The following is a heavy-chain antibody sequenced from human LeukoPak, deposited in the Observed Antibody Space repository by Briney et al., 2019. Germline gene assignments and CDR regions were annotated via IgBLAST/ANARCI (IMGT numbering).Heavy chain of an antibody. V-gene: IGHV3-30*18. D-gene: IGHD6-19*01. J-gene: IGHJ4*02. CDR3: AKDLRSGWESDIDY. CDR2: ISYDGSNK. CDR1: GFTFSSYG. Sequence: GRSLRLSCAASGFTFSSYGMHWVRQAPGKGLEWVAVISYDGSNKYYADSVKGRFTISRDNSKNTLYLQMNSLRAEDTAVYYCAKDLRSGWESDIDYWGQGTLVTASS.